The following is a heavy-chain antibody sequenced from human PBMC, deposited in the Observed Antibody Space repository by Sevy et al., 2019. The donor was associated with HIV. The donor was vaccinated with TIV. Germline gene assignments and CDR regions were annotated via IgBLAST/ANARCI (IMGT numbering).Heavy chain of an antibody. V-gene: IGHV3-23*01. D-gene: IGHD2-15*01. CDR1: EFTFSSYA. J-gene: IGHJ6*02. CDR3: AKGFCNGGTCPRDYYYYGMDV. Sequence: GGSLRLSCAASEFTFSSYAMSWVRQAPGKGLEWVSSISGSGRYTYYADSVEGRFTISRDNSKNTLYVQMNSLRAEDTAVYYWAKGFCNGGTCPRDYYYYGMDVWGQGTTVTVSS. CDR2: ISGSGRYT.